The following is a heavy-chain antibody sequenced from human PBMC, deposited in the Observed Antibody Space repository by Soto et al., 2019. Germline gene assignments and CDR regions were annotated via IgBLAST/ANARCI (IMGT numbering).Heavy chain of an antibody. Sequence: SQTLSLTCAISGDSVSSSSAAWNWIRQSPSRGLEWLGRTYYGSKWYNDYAVSVKSRITINPDTSKNQFSLQLNSVTPEDTAVYYCARDRGTVTGDYYYYYGMDVWGQGTTVTVSS. V-gene: IGHV6-1*01. J-gene: IGHJ6*02. CDR2: TYYGSKWYN. CDR1: GDSVSSSSAA. D-gene: IGHD4-4*01. CDR3: ARDRGTVTGDYYYYYGMDV.